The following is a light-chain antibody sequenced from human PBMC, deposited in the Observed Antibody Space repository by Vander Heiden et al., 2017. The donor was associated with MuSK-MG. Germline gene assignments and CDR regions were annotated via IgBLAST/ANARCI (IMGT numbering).Light chain of an antibody. CDR1: SSDVGGYNY. CDR2: DVS. V-gene: IGLV2-14*01. J-gene: IGLJ2*01. Sequence: QSALTQPASVSGSPGQSLTISCTGTSSDVGGYNYVSWYQQHPGKAPKLMIYDVSNRPSGVSNRFSGSKSGNTAPLTISGLQAEDEADYYCSSYTSSSTLVVFGGGTKLTVL. CDR3: SSYTSSSTLVV.